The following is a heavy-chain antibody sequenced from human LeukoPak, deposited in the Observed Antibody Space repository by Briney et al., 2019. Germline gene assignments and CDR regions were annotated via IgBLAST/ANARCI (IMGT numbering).Heavy chain of an antibody. D-gene: IGHD2-2*01. CDR3: ARAMPDCSSTSCYSV. CDR2: INHSGST. CDR1: GGSFSGYY. Sequence: SETLSLTCAVYGGSFSGYYWSWIRQPPGKGLEWIGEINHSGSTNYNPSLKSRVTISVDTSKNQFSLKLSSATAADTAVYYCARAMPDCSSTSCYSVWGQGTLVTVSS. V-gene: IGHV4-34*01. J-gene: IGHJ4*02.